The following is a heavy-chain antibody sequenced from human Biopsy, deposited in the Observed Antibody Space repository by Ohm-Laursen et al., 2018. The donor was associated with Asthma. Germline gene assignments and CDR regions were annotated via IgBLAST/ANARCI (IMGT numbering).Heavy chain of an antibody. Sequence: GESLKISCKASGFTFTSYWIAWARQMPGKGLEWVGIIYPGDSDTRYSPSFQGQVTILADKSITTAYLQWSSLKASDTAMYYCARHYSPTTVTTLNDYWGQGTLVTVSS. CDR2: IYPGDSDT. CDR3: ARHYSPTTVTTLNDY. J-gene: IGHJ4*02. D-gene: IGHD4-11*01. V-gene: IGHV5-51*01. CDR1: GFTFTSYW.